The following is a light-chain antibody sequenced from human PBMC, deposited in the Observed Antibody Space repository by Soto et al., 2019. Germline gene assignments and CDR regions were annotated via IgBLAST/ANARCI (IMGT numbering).Light chain of an antibody. Sequence: DIVLTQSPGTLSLSPEERAALSCRASQSVSSSYLAWYQQKPGQAPRLLIYGASSRATGIPDRFSGSGSGTDFTLTISRLEPEDFAVYYCQQYRSSPLTFGGGTKVDIK. CDR1: QSVSSSY. CDR2: GAS. V-gene: IGKV3-20*01. CDR3: QQYRSSPLT. J-gene: IGKJ4*01.